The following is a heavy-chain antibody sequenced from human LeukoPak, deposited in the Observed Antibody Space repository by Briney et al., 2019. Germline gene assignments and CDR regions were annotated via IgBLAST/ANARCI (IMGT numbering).Heavy chain of an antibody. CDR1: GFTFSSYT. D-gene: IGHD3-3*01. V-gene: IGHV3-74*01. J-gene: IGHJ6*02. CDR2: INSDGSST. Sequence: PGGSLRLSCAASGFTFSSYTMHWIRQAPGKGLVWVSRINSDGSSTSYADSVKGRFTISRDNAKNTLYLQMNSLRAEDTAVYYCARPSETYYDFWSGYYYDYYYYGMDVWGQGTTVTVSS. CDR3: ARPSETYYDFWSGYYYDYYYYGMDV.